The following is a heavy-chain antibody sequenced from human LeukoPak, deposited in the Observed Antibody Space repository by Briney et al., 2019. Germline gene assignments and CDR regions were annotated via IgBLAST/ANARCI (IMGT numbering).Heavy chain of an antibody. Sequence: PSETLSLTCAVYGGSFSGYYWSWIRQPPGKGLEWIGEINHSGSTNYNPSLKSRVTISVDTSKNQFSLKLGSVTAADTAVYYCARRTTVVTPSYDYWGQGTLVTVSS. V-gene: IGHV4-34*01. CDR3: ARRTTVVTPSYDY. CDR1: GGSFSGYY. CDR2: INHSGST. J-gene: IGHJ4*02. D-gene: IGHD4-23*01.